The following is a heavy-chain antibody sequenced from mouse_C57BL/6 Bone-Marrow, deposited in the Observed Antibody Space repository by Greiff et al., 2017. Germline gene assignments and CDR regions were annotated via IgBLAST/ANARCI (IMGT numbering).Heavy chain of an antibody. D-gene: IGHD1-1*01. J-gene: IGHJ3*01. CDR3: ARRSFYGGIAY. Sequence: EVMLVESGGDLVKPGGSLTLSCAASGFTFSSYGMSWVRQTPDKRLEWVATISSGGSYTYYPDSVKGRFTISRDNAKNTLYLQMSSLKSEDTAMYYCARRSFYGGIAYWGQGTLVTVSA. CDR1: GFTFSSYG. CDR2: ISSGGSYT. V-gene: IGHV5-6*02.